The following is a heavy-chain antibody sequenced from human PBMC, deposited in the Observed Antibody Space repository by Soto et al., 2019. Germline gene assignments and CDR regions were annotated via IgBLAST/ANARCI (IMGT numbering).Heavy chain of an antibody. D-gene: IGHD1-20*01. V-gene: IGHV3-9*01. J-gene: IGHJ3*02. Sequence: EVQVVESGGGLVQPGRSLRLSCAASGIIFDDYAMHWVRQAPGKGLEGVAGITKNSGSRDDADSVKGRFTISRDNAKNSLYLQMNSLRAEDTALYYCAKPLGITGSADAFDIWGQGTMVTVSS. CDR2: ITKNSGSR. CDR3: AKPLGITGSADAFDI. CDR1: GIIFDDYA.